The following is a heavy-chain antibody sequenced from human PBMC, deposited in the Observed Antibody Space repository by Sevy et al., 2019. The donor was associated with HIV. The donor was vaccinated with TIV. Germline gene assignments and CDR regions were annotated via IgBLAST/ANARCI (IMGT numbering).Heavy chain of an antibody. Sequence: GGSLRLSCAASGFSFNSYGMHWVRQAPGKGLEWVAFIRHDGSTKYYVDSAKGRFTISRHNSKNTLYLQMNSLRAEDTAVYYCAKGLGMVQGALLSDDIWGQGTMVTVSS. CDR1: GFSFNSYG. V-gene: IGHV3-30*02. D-gene: IGHD3-10*01. CDR2: IRHDGSTK. CDR3: AKGLGMVQGALLSDDI. J-gene: IGHJ3*02.